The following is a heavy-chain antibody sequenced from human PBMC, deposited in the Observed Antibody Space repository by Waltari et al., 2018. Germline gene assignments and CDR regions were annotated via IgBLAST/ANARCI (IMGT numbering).Heavy chain of an antibody. J-gene: IGHJ4*02. CDR2: IYYSGST. Sequence: QVQLQESGPGLVKPSETLSLTCTVSGGSISSYYWSWIRQPPGKGLEWIGYIYYSGSTNYNPSLRSRVTISVDTSKNQFSLKLSSVTAADTAVYYCARVSVSYDYIWGSYRLFDYWGQGTLVTVSS. V-gene: IGHV4-59*01. CDR1: GGSISSYY. D-gene: IGHD3-16*02. CDR3: ARVSVSYDYIWGSYRLFDY.